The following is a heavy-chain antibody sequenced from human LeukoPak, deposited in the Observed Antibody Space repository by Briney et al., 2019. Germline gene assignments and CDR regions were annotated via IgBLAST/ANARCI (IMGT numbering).Heavy chain of an antibody. J-gene: IGHJ4*02. V-gene: IGHV1-24*01. CDR2: FDPEDGET. Sequence: ASVKVSCKVSGYTLTELSMHWVRQAPGKGLEWMGGFDPEDGETIYAQKFQGSVTMTEDTSTDTAYMELSSLRSEDTAVYYCATGLPLTWGYYFDYWGQGTLVTVSS. CDR1: GYTLTELS. CDR3: ATGLPLTWGYYFDY. D-gene: IGHD3-16*01.